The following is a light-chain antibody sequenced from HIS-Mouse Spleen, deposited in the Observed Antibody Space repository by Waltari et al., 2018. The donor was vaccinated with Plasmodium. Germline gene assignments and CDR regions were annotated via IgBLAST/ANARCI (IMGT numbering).Light chain of an antibody. CDR3: QAWDSSTVV. Sequence: SYELTQPPSVSVSPGQTASITCSGDKLGDKYACWYQQKPGQSPVLVIYQDSKRPSGIPERFPGSNSGNTATLTISGTQAMDEADDYCQAWDSSTVVFGGGTKLTVL. V-gene: IGLV3-1*01. CDR2: QDS. J-gene: IGLJ2*01. CDR1: KLGDKY.